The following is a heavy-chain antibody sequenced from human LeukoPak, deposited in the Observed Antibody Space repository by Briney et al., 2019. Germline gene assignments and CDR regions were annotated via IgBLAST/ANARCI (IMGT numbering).Heavy chain of an antibody. Sequence: GGSLRLSCAASGFTFSSYSMNWVRQAPGKGLEWVSSISSSSSYIYYADSVKGRFTISRDNAKNSLYLQMNSLRAEDTAIYYCARALSIESSSPQGNWGQGTLVTVSS. CDR1: GFTFSSYS. CDR3: ARALSIESSSPQGN. V-gene: IGHV3-21*01. CDR2: ISSSSSYI. D-gene: IGHD2-21*01. J-gene: IGHJ4*02.